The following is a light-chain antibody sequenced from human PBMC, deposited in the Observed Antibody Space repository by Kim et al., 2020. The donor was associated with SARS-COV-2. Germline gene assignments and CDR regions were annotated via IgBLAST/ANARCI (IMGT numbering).Light chain of an antibody. Sequence: PGERTTPSYRPTQGISSRYVAWYQQKPGQAPRLLIYGASERATGIPERFSGSGSGTDFTLTISRLEPEDFAVYYCQQYGSSSRTFGQGTKVDIK. J-gene: IGKJ1*01. CDR2: GAS. V-gene: IGKV3-20*01. CDR3: QQYGSSSRT. CDR1: QGISSRY.